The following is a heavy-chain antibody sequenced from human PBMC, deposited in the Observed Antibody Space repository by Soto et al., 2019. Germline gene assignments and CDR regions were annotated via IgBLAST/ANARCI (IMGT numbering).Heavy chain of an antibody. CDR2: ISWNSGNT. Sequence: PGGSLRLSCAASGFTFDDYAMHWVRQTEGKGLEWVSGISWNSGNTGYADSVRGRFTISRDNAKNSLFLEMNSLRADDTAVYYCAKDAERRRHFYDGGPFDYWGPGILVTVSS. CDR1: GFTFDDYA. D-gene: IGHD3-22*01. CDR3: AKDAERRRHFYDGGPFDY. J-gene: IGHJ4*02. V-gene: IGHV3-9*01.